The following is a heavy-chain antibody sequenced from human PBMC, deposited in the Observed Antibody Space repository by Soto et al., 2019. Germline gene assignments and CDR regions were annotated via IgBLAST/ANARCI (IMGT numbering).Heavy chain of an antibody. J-gene: IGHJ4*02. CDR1: GFSLNTSGVG. CDR2: IYGNDDQ. D-gene: IGHD1-7*01. V-gene: IGHV2-5*01. Sequence: QITLKESGPTLVKPTQTLTLTCTFSGFSLNTSGVGVGLVRQPPGKALEWLALIYGNDDQRYNLFLKNSLTITKDTSRDQVVLTMTHVDPVDTATYSCAHAPNWDYRTPYSFDSWGQGTLVTVS. CDR3: AHAPNWDYRTPYSFDS.